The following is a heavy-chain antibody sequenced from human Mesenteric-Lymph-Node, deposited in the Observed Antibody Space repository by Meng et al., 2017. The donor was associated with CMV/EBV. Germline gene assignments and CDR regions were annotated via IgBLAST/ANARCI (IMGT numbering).Heavy chain of an antibody. Sequence: ASVKVSCKASGYTFSRYAISWVRQAPGQGLECMGWTSPYNGHTKYAQKFQGRVTMTTDTSTNTAYMELRSLTSDDTAVYYCATGTASYYLALYWGPGTLVTVSS. CDR1: GYTFSRYA. CDR2: TSPYNGHT. CDR3: ATGTASYYLALY. D-gene: IGHD1-26*01. J-gene: IGHJ4*02. V-gene: IGHV1-18*01.